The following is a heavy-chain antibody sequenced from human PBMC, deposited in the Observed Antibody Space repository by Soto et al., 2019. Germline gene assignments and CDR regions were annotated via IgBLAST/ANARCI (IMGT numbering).Heavy chain of an antibody. D-gene: IGHD3-3*01. CDR2: ISYDGRNK. CDR3: AKDHGNVLRFLEWQSLYLFDY. CDR1: GFTLSSYG. J-gene: IGHJ4*02. V-gene: IGHV3-30*18. Sequence: GGSLRLSCAASGFTLSSYGMHWVRQAPGKGLEWVAVISYDGRNKYYADTVKGRFTISRDNSKNMLYLQMNSLRAEDTAVYYFAKDHGNVLRFLEWQSLYLFDYWGQGTLVTVSS.